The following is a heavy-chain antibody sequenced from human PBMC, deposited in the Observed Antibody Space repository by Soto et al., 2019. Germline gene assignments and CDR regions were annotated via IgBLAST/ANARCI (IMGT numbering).Heavy chain of an antibody. CDR1: GGSISSGGYY. CDR2: IYYSGST. CDR3: ARADYYDSSGHYYFDY. Sequence: QVQLQESGPGLVKPSQTLSLTCTVSGGSISSGGYYWSWIRQDPGKGLEWIGYIYYSGSTYYNPSLKSLVTISVDTSKNQFSLKLSSVTAADTAVYYCARADYYDSSGHYYFDYWGQGTLVTVSS. J-gene: IGHJ4*02. D-gene: IGHD3-22*01. V-gene: IGHV4-31*01.